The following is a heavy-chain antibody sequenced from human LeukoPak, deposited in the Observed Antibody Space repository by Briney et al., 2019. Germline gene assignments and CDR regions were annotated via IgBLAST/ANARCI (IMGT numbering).Heavy chain of an antibody. CDR3: ARDQQLVGHY. CDR1: GYTFTSYG. V-gene: IGHV1-18*01. Sequence: ASVKVCCKPSGYTFTSYGISWVRQAPGQGLEWMGWINAYNGNTNYAQKPQGRVTMTTDTSTSTAYMELRSLRSDDTAVYYCARDQQLVGHYWGQGTLVTVS. CDR2: INAYNGNT. D-gene: IGHD6-6*01. J-gene: IGHJ4*02.